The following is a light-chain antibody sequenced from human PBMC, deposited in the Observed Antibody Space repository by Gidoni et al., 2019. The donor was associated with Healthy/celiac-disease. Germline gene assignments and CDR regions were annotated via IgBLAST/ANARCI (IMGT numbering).Light chain of an antibody. V-gene: IGKV1-33*01. CDR2: DAS. Sequence: DLQMPQSPDSQSASVGDRASITCQASQDISNYLNWYQQKPEKAPQLLIYDASNLETGVPSRFSGSGSGTDFTFTISSLQPEDIAIYYCQQYDSIPLTFGGGTKVEIK. J-gene: IGKJ4*01. CDR1: QDISNY. CDR3: QQYDSIPLT.